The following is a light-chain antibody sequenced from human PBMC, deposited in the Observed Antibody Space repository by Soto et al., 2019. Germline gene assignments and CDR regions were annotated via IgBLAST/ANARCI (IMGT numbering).Light chain of an antibody. CDR2: DVS. CDR1: SSDVGGYNY. J-gene: IGLJ2*01. Sequence: QSALTQPASVSGSPGQSITISCTGTSSDVGGYNYVSWYQHHPGKAPQLMIYDVSNRPSGVSNRFSGSKSGNTASLTISGLQAEDEADYYCSSYTTTSPVVFGGGTNVTVL. V-gene: IGLV2-14*03. CDR3: SSYTTTSPVV.